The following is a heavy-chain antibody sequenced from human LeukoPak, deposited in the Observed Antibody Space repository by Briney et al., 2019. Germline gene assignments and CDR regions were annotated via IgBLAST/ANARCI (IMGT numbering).Heavy chain of an antibody. CDR2: INPSGGST. D-gene: IGHD2/OR15-2a*01. CDR1: GYTFTSYY. CDR3: ARDVIPNASSFGFDY. J-gene: IGHJ4*02. V-gene: IGHV1-46*01. Sequence: ASVKVSCKASGYTFTSYYMHWVRQAPGQGLEWMGIINPSGGSTSYAQKFQGRVTMTRDTSTSTVYMELSSLRSEDTAVYYCARDVIPNASSFGFDYWGQGILVTVSS.